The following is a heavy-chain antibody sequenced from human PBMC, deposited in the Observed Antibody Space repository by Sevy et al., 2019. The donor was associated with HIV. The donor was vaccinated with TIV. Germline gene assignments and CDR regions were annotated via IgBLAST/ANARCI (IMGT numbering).Heavy chain of an antibody. Sequence: ESVRGRFTISRDNSRNTLYLQMDSLRLEDMAIYYCAKDKEDDYGDYYFDHWGQGALVTVSS. CDR3: AKDKEDDYGDYYFDH. V-gene: IGHV3-30*02. J-gene: IGHJ4*02. D-gene: IGHD4-17*01.